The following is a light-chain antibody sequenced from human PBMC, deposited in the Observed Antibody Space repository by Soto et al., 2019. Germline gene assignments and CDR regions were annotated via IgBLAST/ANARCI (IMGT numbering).Light chain of an antibody. CDR2: LEGSGSY. Sequence: QSVLTQSSSASASLGSSVKLTCTLSSGHSTYIIAWHQQQPGKAPRYLMKLEGSGSYNKGSGIPDRFSGSSSGADRYLTFSNLQCEDEADYYCETWDTNVVVFGGGTQLPV. J-gene: IGLJ2*01. CDR3: ETWDTNVVV. V-gene: IGLV4-60*02. CDR1: SGHSTYI.